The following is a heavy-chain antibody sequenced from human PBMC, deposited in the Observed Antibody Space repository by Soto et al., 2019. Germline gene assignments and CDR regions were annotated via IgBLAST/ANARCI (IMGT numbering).Heavy chain of an antibody. Sequence: SETLSLTCAVYGGSFSGYYWSWIRQPPGKGLEWIGEINHSGSTNYNPSLKSRVTISVDTSKNQFSLKLSSVTAADTAVYYCARFRGVPNDYWGQGTLVTVSS. CDR1: GGSFSGYY. CDR3: ARFRGVPNDY. V-gene: IGHV4-34*01. J-gene: IGHJ4*02. CDR2: INHSGST. D-gene: IGHD3-10*01.